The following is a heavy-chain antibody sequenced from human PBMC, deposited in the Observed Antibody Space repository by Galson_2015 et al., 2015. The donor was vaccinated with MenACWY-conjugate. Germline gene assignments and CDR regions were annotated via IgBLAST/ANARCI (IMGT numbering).Heavy chain of an antibody. D-gene: IGHD5/OR15-5a*01. V-gene: IGHV3-74*01. CDR1: GFTFSSYW. Sequence: SLRLSCAASGFTFSSYWMHWVRQTPEKGLVWVARLNADGASINYADSVQGRFTISRDNAKNTLYLQMNSLRAEDTAVYYCARMRYSVTWNGFDYWGQGTLVTVSS. J-gene: IGHJ4*02. CDR2: LNADGASI. CDR3: ARMRYSVTWNGFDY.